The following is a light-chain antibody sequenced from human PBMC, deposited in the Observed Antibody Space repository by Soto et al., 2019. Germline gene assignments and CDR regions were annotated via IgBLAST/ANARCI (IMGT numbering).Light chain of an antibody. J-gene: IGKJ5*01. CDR2: DAS. Sequence: EIVLTQSPATLYLSPGERATLSCRASQSVSSYLAWYQQKPGQAPRLLIYDASNRATGIPARFSGSGSGTDFTLTISSLEPEDFAVYYCQQRSNWPLITFGQGTRLEI. CDR3: QQRSNWPLIT. V-gene: IGKV3-11*01. CDR1: QSVSSY.